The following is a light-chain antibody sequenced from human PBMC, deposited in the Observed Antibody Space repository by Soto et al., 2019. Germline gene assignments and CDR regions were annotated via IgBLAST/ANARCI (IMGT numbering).Light chain of an antibody. V-gene: IGLV2-14*01. CDR1: SSDVGGYNY. CDR2: DVS. J-gene: IGLJ1*01. Sequence: QSVLTQPASVSGSPVQSITISCTGTSSDVGGYNYVSWYQQHPGKAPKLMIYDVSKRPSGVSNRLSGSKSGNTASLTISGLQAEDEADYYCSSYISSSTLNVFGTGTKVTVL. CDR3: SSYISSSTLNV.